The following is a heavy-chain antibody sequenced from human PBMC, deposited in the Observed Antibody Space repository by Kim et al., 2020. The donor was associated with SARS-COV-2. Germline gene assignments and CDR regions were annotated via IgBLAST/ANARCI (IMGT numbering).Heavy chain of an antibody. V-gene: IGHV3-30*04. J-gene: IGHJ3*02. D-gene: IGHD6-13*01. Sequence: GGSLRLSCAASGFTFSSYAMHWVRQAPGKGLEWVAVISYDGSNKYYADSVKGRFTISRDNSKNTLYLQMNSLRAEDTAVYYCARDEQQLELDLGAFDIWGQGTMVTVSS. CDR2: ISYDGSNK. CDR3: ARDEQQLELDLGAFDI. CDR1: GFTFSSYA.